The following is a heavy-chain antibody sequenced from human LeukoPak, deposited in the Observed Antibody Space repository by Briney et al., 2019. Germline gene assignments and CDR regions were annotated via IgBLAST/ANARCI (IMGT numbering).Heavy chain of an antibody. CDR3: ARSVEGYCRGGSCYYYSYYMDV. J-gene: IGHJ6*03. Sequence: SETLSLTCTVSGGSISRSNYYWGWIRQPPGKGLEWIGSIYYSGSTYYNPSLESRVTISVDTSKNQFSLKLSSVTAADTAVYYCARSVEGYCRGGSCYYYSYYMDVWGKGTTVTVSS. CDR1: GGSISRSNYY. V-gene: IGHV4-39*07. D-gene: IGHD2-15*01. CDR2: IYYSGST.